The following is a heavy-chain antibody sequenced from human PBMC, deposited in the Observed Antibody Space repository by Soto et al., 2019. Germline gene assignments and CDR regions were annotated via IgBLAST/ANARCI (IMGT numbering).Heavy chain of an antibody. V-gene: IGHV3-30*03. J-gene: IGHJ3*02. CDR3: ARVGYCSARSCYSDAAFDI. D-gene: IGHD2-15*01. Sequence: QVQLVESGGGVVQSGRSLRLSCTASGFTLSNYGMHWVRQAPGKGLEWVALRSSDGSSKVYADSVKGRFTISRDNSKNTLYLPMNSLRAEDTAVYYCARVGYCSARSCYSDAAFDIWGQGTMVTVSS. CDR2: RSSDGSSK. CDR1: GFTLSNYG.